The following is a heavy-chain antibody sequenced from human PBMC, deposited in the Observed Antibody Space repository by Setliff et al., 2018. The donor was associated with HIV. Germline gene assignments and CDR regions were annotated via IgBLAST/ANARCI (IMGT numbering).Heavy chain of an antibody. Sequence: PGGSLRLSCSASGFNFGDYAMSWVRQAPGKGLEWVSFIRSNAYGGTTEYAASVKGRFTISRDDSKSIAYLQLSSLKVEDTAVYFCAASADGDCATTSCTNWFDPWGQGTLVTVSS. CDR2: IRSNAYGGTT. J-gene: IGHJ5*02. CDR1: GFNFGDYA. CDR3: AASADGDCATTSCTNWFDP. V-gene: IGHV3-49*04. D-gene: IGHD2-21*01.